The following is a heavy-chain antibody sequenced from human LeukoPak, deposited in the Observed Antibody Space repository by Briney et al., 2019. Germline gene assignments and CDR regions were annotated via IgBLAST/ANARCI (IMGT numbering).Heavy chain of an antibody. J-gene: IGHJ4*02. CDR1: GSTLSELW. CDR3: VGGYGWLPDY. CDR2: IKQDGREK. V-gene: IGHV3-7*04. Sequence: GGSLRLSCAASGSTLSELWMNWVRQAPGKGLEWVANIKQDGREKNYVDSVKGRFNISRDNAKNPAYLQMNNLRVDDTAVYYCVGGYGWLPDYWGQGTLVTVSS. D-gene: IGHD6-19*01.